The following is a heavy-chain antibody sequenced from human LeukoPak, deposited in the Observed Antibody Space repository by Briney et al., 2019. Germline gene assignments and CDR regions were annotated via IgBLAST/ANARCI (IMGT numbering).Heavy chain of an antibody. CDR2: ISSSGSTI. Sequence: GGSLRLSCAASGFTFSDYYMSWIRQAPGKGLEWVSYISSSGSTIYYADSVKGRFTISRDNAKNSLYLQMNSLRAEDTAVYYCAKLAGYNWNVFGAFDIWGQGTMVTVSS. J-gene: IGHJ3*02. CDR1: GFTFSDYY. CDR3: AKLAGYNWNVFGAFDI. V-gene: IGHV3-11*04. D-gene: IGHD1-20*01.